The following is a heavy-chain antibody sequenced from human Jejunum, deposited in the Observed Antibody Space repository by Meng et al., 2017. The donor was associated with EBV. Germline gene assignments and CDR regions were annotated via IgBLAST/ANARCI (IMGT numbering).Heavy chain of an antibody. CDR1: TDFISSYEW. Sequence: QVRLQESGPGLMKPPGPLSLTRAVSTDFISSYEWWSWVRQPPGKGLEWLGEINQVGSTYYNPSLKSRVTISIDTSKRQFSLRLNSMTAADTAVYYCARASSERLLDYWGQGTLVTVSS. J-gene: IGHJ4*02. V-gene: IGHV4-4*03. CDR3: ARASSERLLDY. D-gene: IGHD1-14*01. CDR2: INQVGST.